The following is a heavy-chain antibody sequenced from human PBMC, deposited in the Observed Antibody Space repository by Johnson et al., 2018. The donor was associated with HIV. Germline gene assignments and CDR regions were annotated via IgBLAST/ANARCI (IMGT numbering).Heavy chain of an antibody. Sequence: VQLVESGGGVVQPGRSLRLSCAASGFTFSSYVMHWVRQAPGKGLEWVALISYDGTKKYSAGSVKGRFTISRDNSKNTLYLQMNNLRLGDTAVYYCARSVHDYSDYLWGRDAFDIWGQGTMVIVSS. CDR1: GFTFSSYV. CDR2: ISYDGTKK. V-gene: IGHV3-30*04. D-gene: IGHD4-11*01. J-gene: IGHJ3*02. CDR3: ARSVHDYSDYLWGRDAFDI.